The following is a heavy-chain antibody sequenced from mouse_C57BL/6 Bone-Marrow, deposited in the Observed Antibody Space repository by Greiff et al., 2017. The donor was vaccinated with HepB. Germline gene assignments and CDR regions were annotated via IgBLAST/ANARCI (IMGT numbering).Heavy chain of an antibody. D-gene: IGHD2-5*01. CDR2: IYPGDGDT. CDR1: GYAFSSSW. CDR3: ARGDSNADY. V-gene: IGHV1-82*01. Sequence: VQLQQSGPELVKPGASVKISCKASGYAFSSSWMNWVKQRPGQGLEWIGRIYPGDGDTNYNRKFKGKATLTADKSSSTAYMQLSSLTSEDSAVYVCARGDSNADYWGQGTLVTVSA. J-gene: IGHJ3*01.